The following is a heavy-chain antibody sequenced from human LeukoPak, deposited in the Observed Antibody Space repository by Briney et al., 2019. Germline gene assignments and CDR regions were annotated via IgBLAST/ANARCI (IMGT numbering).Heavy chain of an antibody. D-gene: IGHD5-24*01. CDR1: GGSISSSNW. V-gene: IGHV4-4*02. Sequence: SGTLSLTCAVSGGSISSSNWWSWVRQPPGKGLEWIGEIYHSGSTNYNPSLKSRVTISVDTSKNQFSLKLSSVTAADTAVYYCARGSRWLQYPNRFDYWGQGTLVTVSS. CDR3: ARGSRWLQYPNRFDY. J-gene: IGHJ4*02. CDR2: IYHSGST.